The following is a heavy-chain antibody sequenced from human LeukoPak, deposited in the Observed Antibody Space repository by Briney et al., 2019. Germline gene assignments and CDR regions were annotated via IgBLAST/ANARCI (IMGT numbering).Heavy chain of an antibody. CDR3: AIGRIAMAGTYIATIRGPQLYYMDV. Sequence: TGGSLRLSCAASGFTFSTYWMTWVRQAPGKGLEWVANIKQDGSEKYYVDSVKGRFTISRDNAKNSLYLQMNSLRAEDTAVYYCAIGRIAMAGTYIATIRGPQLYYMDVWGKGTTVTVSS. CDR1: GFTFSTYW. V-gene: IGHV3-7*01. D-gene: IGHD6-19*01. CDR2: IKQDGSEK. J-gene: IGHJ6*03.